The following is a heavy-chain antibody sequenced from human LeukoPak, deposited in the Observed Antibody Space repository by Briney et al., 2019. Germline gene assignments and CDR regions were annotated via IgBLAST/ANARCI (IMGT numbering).Heavy chain of an antibody. J-gene: IGHJ4*02. D-gene: IGHD5-18*01. CDR2: INPTGGIT. CDR3: VRGGTSMVIMDDY. Sequence: GASVKVSCKASGDTFTNDYMHWVRQAPGQGLEWMGIINPTGGITSYAQKFQGRVTMTRDTSTSTVYLELSSLRSEDAAVYYCVRGGTSMVIMDDYWGQGTLVTVFS. CDR1: GDTFTNDY. V-gene: IGHV1-46*01.